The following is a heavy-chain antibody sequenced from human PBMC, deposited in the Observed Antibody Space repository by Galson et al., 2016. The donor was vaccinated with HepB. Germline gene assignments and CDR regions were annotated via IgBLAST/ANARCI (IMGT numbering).Heavy chain of an antibody. CDR1: GFSVISNY. D-gene: IGHD2-15*01. CDR3: ARHLGRIRFDS. CDR2: IERGGSA. V-gene: IGHV3-66*04. Sequence: SLRLSCAASGFSVISNYMRWVRQAPGKGLEWVSLIERGGSAQYADSVKGRFTISRDNSKNVLYLQMSSLRADDTAVYYCARHLGRIRFDSWGQGTLVAVSS. J-gene: IGHJ4*02.